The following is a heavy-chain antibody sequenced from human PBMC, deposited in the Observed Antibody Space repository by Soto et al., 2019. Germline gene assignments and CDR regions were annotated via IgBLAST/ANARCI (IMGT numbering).Heavy chain of an antibody. CDR1: GYSISSGYY. CDR3: ARYSSFYFDY. D-gene: IGHD6-13*01. CDR2: LYHSGIS. J-gene: IGHJ4*02. V-gene: IGHV4-38-2*01. Sequence: SETLSLTCAVSGYSISSGYYWGWIRQPPGKGLEWIGYLYHSGISDYNPSLKSRVTISVDTSKNQFSLKVRSVTAADTAVYYCARYSSFYFDYWGQGSRVTVYS.